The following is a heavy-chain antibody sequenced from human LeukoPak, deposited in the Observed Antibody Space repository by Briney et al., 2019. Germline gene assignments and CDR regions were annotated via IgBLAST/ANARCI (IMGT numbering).Heavy chain of an antibody. Sequence: GGSLRLSCAASGFTFSSYEMNWVRQAPGKGLEWVSYISSSGSTIYYADSVKGRFTISRDNDKNSLYLQMNSLRAEDTAVYYCARLRYFDWSVYYYGMDVWGQGTTVTVSS. J-gene: IGHJ6*02. V-gene: IGHV3-48*03. CDR3: ARLRYFDWSVYYYGMDV. CDR1: GFTFSSYE. D-gene: IGHD3-9*01. CDR2: ISSSGSTI.